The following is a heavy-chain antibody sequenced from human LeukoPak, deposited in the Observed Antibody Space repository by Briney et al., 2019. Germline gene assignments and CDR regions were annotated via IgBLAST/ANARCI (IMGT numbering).Heavy chain of an antibody. CDR2: ISGSGGST. CDR1: GFTFSSYG. V-gene: IGHV3-23*01. Sequence: GGSLRLSCAASGFTFSSYGMSWVRQAPGKGLEWVSAISGSGGSTYYADSVKGRFTISRDNSKNTLYLQMNSLRAEDTAVYYCARDYYDSSGYYYFDYWGQGTLVTVSS. J-gene: IGHJ4*02. D-gene: IGHD3-22*01. CDR3: ARDYYDSSGYYYFDY.